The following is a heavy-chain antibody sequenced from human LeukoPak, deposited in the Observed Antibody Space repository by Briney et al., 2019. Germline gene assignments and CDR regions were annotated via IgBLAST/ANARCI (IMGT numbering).Heavy chain of an antibody. Sequence: PSETLSLTCTVSGGSISSSSYYWGWIRQPPGKGLEWIGRIYTSGSTNYNPSLKSRVTMSVDTSKNQFSLKLSSVTAADTAVYYCARDGIQLWNDYYYYYMDVWGKGTTVTISS. CDR3: ARDGIQLWNDYYYYYMDV. D-gene: IGHD5-18*01. CDR2: IYTSGST. J-gene: IGHJ6*03. V-gene: IGHV4-39*07. CDR1: GGSISSSSYY.